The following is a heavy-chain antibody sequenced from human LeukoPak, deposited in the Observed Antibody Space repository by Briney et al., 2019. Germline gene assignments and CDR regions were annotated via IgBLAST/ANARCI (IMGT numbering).Heavy chain of an antibody. CDR2: ISANKGDT. Sequence: ASVKVSCKSSGYTFISYGISWLRQAPGQGIEWMGWISANKGDTEYAQKFQGRPTVTRDTSTTTAYMELKRLKSDDTAVYYCARADIIVVAGATPVGSAFEYWGQGTLITVS. CDR3: ARADIIVVAGATPVGSAFEY. D-gene: IGHD2-15*01. CDR1: GYTFISYG. V-gene: IGHV1-18*01. J-gene: IGHJ4*02.